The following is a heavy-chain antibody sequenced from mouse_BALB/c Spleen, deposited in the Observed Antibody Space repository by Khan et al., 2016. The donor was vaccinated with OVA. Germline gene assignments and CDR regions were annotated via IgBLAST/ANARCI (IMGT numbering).Heavy chain of an antibody. CDR1: GYTFTSYW. J-gene: IGHJ2*01. CDR3: AKIKKIVATYFDY. V-gene: IGHV1S81*02. Sequence: QVQLQQSGAELVKAGASVKMSCKASGYTFTSYWMHWVKQRLGQGLEWFAETNPTNGRTYYNEKFKSKATLTVDKSSSTAYMLLSGTTFVDSAVEYCAKIKKIVATYFDYWGQGTTLTVSS. CDR2: TNPTNGRT. D-gene: IGHD1-1*01.